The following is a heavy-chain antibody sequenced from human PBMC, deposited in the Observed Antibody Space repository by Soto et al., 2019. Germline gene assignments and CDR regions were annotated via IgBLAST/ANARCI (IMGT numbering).Heavy chain of an antibody. CDR2: VIPIFGTP. J-gene: IGHJ6*02. D-gene: IGHD2-15*01. V-gene: IGHV1-69*01. CDR1: GGTFSTYA. Sequence: QVQLVQSGAEVKKPGSSVKVSCKAPGGTFSTYAISWVRQAPGQGLEWMGGVIPIFGTPKYAQKFQGRVTITANDSTSTGYMELRSLRSEDTAVYYLARSQSGSSSLDIYYYYYYGMDVWGQGTTVTVSS. CDR3: ARSQSGSSSLDIYYYYYYGMDV.